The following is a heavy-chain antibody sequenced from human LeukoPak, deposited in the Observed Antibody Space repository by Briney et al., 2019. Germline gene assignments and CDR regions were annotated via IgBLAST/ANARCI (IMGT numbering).Heavy chain of an antibody. V-gene: IGHV3-23*01. CDR3: ARSIYASGSSYTFDI. Sequence: PGGSLRLSCAASGFTFSSYAMSWVRQAPGKAPEWVSGISGSGGSTYSADSVKGRFITSRDNSKNTLYVQMNALRAEDTAVYYCARSIYASGSSYTFDIWGQGTMVTASS. CDR1: GFTFSSYA. J-gene: IGHJ3*02. D-gene: IGHD3-10*01. CDR2: ISGSGGST.